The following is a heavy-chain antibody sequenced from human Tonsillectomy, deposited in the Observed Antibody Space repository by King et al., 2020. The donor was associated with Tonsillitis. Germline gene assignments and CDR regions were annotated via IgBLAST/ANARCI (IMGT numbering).Heavy chain of an antibody. CDR1: GYTFTSYY. D-gene: IGHD5-18*01. V-gene: IGHV1-46*03. J-gene: IGHJ4*02. CDR3: ARGYSYGYLDY. Sequence: VQLVESGAEVKKPGASVKVSCKTSGYTFTSYYMHWVRQAPGQGLEWMGIMNPSVVRTTYVLKFQGRVTMTRDTSTSTVYMELTILRSEDTAVYYCARGYSYGYLDYWGQGTLVTVSS. CDR2: MNPSVVRT.